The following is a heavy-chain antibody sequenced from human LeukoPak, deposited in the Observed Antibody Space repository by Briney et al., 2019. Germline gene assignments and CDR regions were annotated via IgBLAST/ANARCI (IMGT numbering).Heavy chain of an antibody. CDR3: ARVGFYYGMDV. CDR1: VFSIGDYY. CDR2: ISSGAGGNT. J-gene: IGHJ6*02. Sequence: GGSLRLSCAASVFSIGDYYMSWVRQAPGKGLEWISSISSGAGGNTNYAGSVKGRFTISRENAQNSLYLQMNSLRAGDTAVYFCARVGFYYGMDVWGQGTTVTVSS. D-gene: IGHD3-16*01. V-gene: IGHV3-11*04.